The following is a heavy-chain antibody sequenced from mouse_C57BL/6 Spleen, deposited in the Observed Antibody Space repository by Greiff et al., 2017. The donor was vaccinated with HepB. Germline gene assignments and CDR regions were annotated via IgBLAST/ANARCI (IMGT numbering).Heavy chain of an antibody. J-gene: IGHJ3*01. CDR1: GYAFSSSW. CDR3: ARGSSSSWFAY. CDR2: IYPGDGDT. V-gene: IGHV1-82*01. Sequence: QVQLQQSGPELVKPGASVKISCKASGYAFSSSWMNWVKQRPGKGLEWIGRIYPGDGDTNYNGKFKGKATLTADKSSSTAYMQLSSLTSEDSAVYCCARGSSSSWFAYWGQGTLVTVSA. D-gene: IGHD1-1*01.